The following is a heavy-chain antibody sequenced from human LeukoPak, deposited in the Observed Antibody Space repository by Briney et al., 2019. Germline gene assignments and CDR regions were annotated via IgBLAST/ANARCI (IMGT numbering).Heavy chain of an antibody. Sequence: GGSLRPSCSASGFTFSSYAMHWVRQAPGKGLEYVSAISSNGGSTYYADSVKGRFTISRDNSKNTLYLQMSSLRAEDTAVYYCIHDSSGYYSMLHYWGQGTLVTVSS. D-gene: IGHD3-22*01. CDR3: IHDSSGYYSMLHY. J-gene: IGHJ4*02. CDR2: ISSNGGST. CDR1: GFTFSSYA. V-gene: IGHV3-64D*06.